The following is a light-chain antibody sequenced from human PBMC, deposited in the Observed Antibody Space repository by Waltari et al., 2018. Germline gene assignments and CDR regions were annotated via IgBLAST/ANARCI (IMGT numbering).Light chain of an antibody. V-gene: IGLV2-14*01. J-gene: IGLJ2*01. CDR2: DFT. Sequence: QSAPTQPASVSGSPGQSITISCTGIDSDLGSYNYVSWYRQTPGKAPEVIIYDFTSRPPGVSSRFSGSKSGNTASPTISGLQAEDEGHYYCTSYTTTRLTFGGGTKLTV. CDR1: DSDLGSYNY. CDR3: TSYTTTRLT.